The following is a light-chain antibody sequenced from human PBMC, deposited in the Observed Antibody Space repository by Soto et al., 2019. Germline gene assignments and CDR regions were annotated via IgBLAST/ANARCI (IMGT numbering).Light chain of an antibody. CDR1: QTISKY. CDR2: DVS. J-gene: IGKJ1*01. V-gene: IGKV1-39*01. Sequence: IRMTQSPSSLSASTGDRVTITCRASQTISKYLAWYQQKPGKAPDLLIYDVSTLQSGVPSRFSGSGSGTDFTLTISSLQPEDFATYFCQQGYSRPRTFGQGTKGDIK. CDR3: QQGYSRPRT.